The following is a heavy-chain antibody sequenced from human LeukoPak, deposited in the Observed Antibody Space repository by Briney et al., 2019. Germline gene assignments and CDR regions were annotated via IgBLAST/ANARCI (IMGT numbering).Heavy chain of an antibody. V-gene: IGHV3-73*01. Sequence: GGSLRLSCAASGFTFSGSALHWVRQASGKGLEWVGRIRSKANSYATAYAASVKGRFTISRDDSKNTAYLQMNSLKTEDTAVYYCTPSLYDILTGSDYWGQGTLVTVSS. CDR1: GFTFSGSA. J-gene: IGHJ4*02. D-gene: IGHD3-9*01. CDR3: TPSLYDILTGSDY. CDR2: IRSKANSYAT.